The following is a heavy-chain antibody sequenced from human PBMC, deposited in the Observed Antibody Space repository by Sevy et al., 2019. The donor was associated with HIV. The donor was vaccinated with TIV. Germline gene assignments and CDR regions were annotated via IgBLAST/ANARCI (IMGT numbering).Heavy chain of an antibody. D-gene: IGHD3-22*01. J-gene: IGHJ4*02. Sequence: ASVKVSCKVSGSTLSQMAMHWVRQAPGKGLEWMATFDPEDAETIYTQKLQGRVTMTEDTSRDTAYMELSSLRSEDTAVYYCATTKDYYESSGEPFDYWGQGTLVTVSS. CDR1: GSTLSQMA. CDR2: FDPEDAET. CDR3: ATTKDYYESSGEPFDY. V-gene: IGHV1-24*01.